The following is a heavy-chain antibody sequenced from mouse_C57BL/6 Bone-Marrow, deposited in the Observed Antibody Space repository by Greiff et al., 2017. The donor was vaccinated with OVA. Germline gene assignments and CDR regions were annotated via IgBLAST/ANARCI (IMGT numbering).Heavy chain of an antibody. D-gene: IGHD1-1*01. J-gene: IGHJ2*01. CDR3: TTATVVGDYFDY. Sequence: VQLQQPGAELVRPGASVKLSCTASGFNIKDDYMHWVKQRPEQGLEWIGWIDPENGDTEYASKFQGKATITADTSSNTAYLQLSSLTSEDTAVYYCTTATVVGDYFDYWGQGTTLTVSS. CDR2: IDPENGDT. CDR1: GFNIKDDY. V-gene: IGHV14-4*01.